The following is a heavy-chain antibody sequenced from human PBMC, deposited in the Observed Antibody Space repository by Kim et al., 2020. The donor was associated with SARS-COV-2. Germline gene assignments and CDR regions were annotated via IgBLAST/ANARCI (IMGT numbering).Heavy chain of an antibody. J-gene: IGHJ4*02. CDR1: GGSFSGYY. Sequence: SETLSLTCAVYGGSFSGYYWSWIRQPPGKGLEWIGEINHSGSTNYNPSLKSRVTISVDTSKNQVSLKLSSVTAADTAVYYCARGKRGRYCSGGSCPTSHDYWGQGTLVTVS. CDR3: ARGKRGRYCSGGSCPTSHDY. V-gene: IGHV4-34*01. D-gene: IGHD2-15*01. CDR2: INHSGST.